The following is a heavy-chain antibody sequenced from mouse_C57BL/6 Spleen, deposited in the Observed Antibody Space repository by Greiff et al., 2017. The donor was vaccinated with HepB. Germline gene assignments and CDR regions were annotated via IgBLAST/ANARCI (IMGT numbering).Heavy chain of an antibody. CDR2: IHPNSGST. CDR1: GYTFTSYW. J-gene: IGHJ2*01. Sequence: QVQLQQPGAELVKPGASVKLSCKASGYTFTSYWMHWVKQRPGQGLEWIGMIHPNSGSTNYNEKFKSKATLTVDKSSSTAYMQRSSLTSEDSAVYYCARTYDGYYVAYWGQGTTLTVSS. D-gene: IGHD2-3*01. V-gene: IGHV1-64*01. CDR3: ARTYDGYYVAY.